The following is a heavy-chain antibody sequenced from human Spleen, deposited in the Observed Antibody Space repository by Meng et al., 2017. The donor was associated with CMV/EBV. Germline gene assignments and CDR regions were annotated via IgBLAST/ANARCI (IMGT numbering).Heavy chain of an antibody. J-gene: IGHJ4*02. Sequence: GGSLRLSCVGSGFTFSTFAMSWVRQAPGKGLEWISVVSGSGDSTYYADSVKGRFTISRDNADNSVFLHMSSLRAEDTAMYYCARDFGWLQHDYWGRGTLVTVSS. D-gene: IGHD5-24*01. V-gene: IGHV3-23*01. CDR1: GFTFSTFA. CDR2: VSGSGDST. CDR3: ARDFGWLQHDY.